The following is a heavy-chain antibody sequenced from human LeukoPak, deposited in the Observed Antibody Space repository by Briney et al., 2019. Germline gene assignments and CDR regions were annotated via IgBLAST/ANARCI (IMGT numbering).Heavy chain of an antibody. CDR2: IKQDGSEK. CDR1: GFSFTTYW. Sequence: GGSLRLSCAASGFSFTTYWMSWVRQAPGKGLEWVANIKQDGSEKYYVDSVKGRFTISRDNAKNSLYLQMNSLRAEDTAVYYCARDGLDDAFDIWGQGTMVTVSS. J-gene: IGHJ3*02. CDR3: ARDGLDDAFDI. D-gene: IGHD6-19*01. V-gene: IGHV3-7*01.